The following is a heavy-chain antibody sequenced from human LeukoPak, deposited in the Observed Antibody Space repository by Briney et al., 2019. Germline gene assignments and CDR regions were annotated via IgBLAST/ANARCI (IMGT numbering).Heavy chain of an antibody. CDR3: ARIMYYYDSSGYHGEYYFDY. J-gene: IGHJ4*02. D-gene: IGHD3-22*01. Sequence: GSSVKVSCKASGGTFSSYAISWVRQAPGQGLEWMVGIIPIFGTANYAQKFQGRVTITADESTSTAYMELSSLRSEDTAVYYCARIMYYYDSSGYHGEYYFDYWGQGTLVTVSS. CDR2: IIPIFGTA. V-gene: IGHV1-69*01. CDR1: GGTFSSYA.